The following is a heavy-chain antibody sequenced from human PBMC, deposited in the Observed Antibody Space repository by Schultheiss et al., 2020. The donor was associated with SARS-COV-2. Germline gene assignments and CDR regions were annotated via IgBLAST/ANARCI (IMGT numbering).Heavy chain of an antibody. J-gene: IGHJ6*02. Sequence: SETLSLTCAVYGGSFSGYYWSWIRQPPGKGLEWIGEINHSGSTNYNPSLKSRVTISVDKSKNQFSLKLSSVTAADTAVYYCAREPMRIYGMDVWGQGTLVTVSS. CDR1: GGSFSGYY. V-gene: IGHV4-34*01. D-gene: IGHD1-14*01. CDR3: AREPMRIYGMDV. CDR2: INHSGST.